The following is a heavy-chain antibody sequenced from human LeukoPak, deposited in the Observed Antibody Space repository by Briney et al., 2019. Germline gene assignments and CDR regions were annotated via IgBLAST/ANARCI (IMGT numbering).Heavy chain of an antibody. CDR1: GYTFTTYD. V-gene: IGHV1-8*03. Sequence: ASVKASCKASGYTFTTYDINWVRQATGQGLEWMGWMNPNSGNTGYAQKFQGRVTITRNTSISTAYMELSSLRSEDTAVYYCARVGATADKSGYWFDPWGQGTLVTVSS. CDR3: ARVGATADKSGYWFDP. CDR2: MNPNSGNT. D-gene: IGHD1-26*01. J-gene: IGHJ5*02.